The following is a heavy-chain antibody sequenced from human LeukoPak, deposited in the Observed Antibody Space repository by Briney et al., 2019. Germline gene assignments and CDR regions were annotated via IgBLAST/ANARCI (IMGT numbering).Heavy chain of an antibody. Sequence: SETLSLTCTVSGGSISSTTYFWSWIRQHPAKGLEWLGYIYYSGSAYYNPSLESRVTISIDTSKNQFSLKLTSVTAADTAVYYCARENLRLFDYWGQGTLVTVSS. V-gene: IGHV4-31*03. CDR2: IYYSGSA. CDR3: ARENLRLFDY. CDR1: GGSISSTTYF. D-gene: IGHD4-17*01. J-gene: IGHJ4*02.